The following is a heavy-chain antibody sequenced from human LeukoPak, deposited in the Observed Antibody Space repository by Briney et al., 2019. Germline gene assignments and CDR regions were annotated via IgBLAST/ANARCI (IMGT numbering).Heavy chain of an antibody. J-gene: IGHJ4*02. CDR2: ISAYNGNT. CDR1: GGTFSSYA. V-gene: IGHV1-18*01. CDR3: ARSGPSAHSGYSFDY. Sequence: GASVKVSCKASGGTFSSYAISWVRQAPGQGLEWMGWISAYNGNTNYAQKLQGRVTMITDTSTSTAYMELRSLRSDDTAVYYCARSGPSAHSGYSFDYWGQGTLVTVSS. D-gene: IGHD3-22*01.